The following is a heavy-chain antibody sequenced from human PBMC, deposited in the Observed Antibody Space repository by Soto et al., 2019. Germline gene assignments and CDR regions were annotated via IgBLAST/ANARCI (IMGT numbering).Heavy chain of an antibody. Sequence: GGSLRLSCAASGFTFSSYAMSWVRQAPGKGLEWVSAISGSGGSTYYADSVKGRFTISRDNSKNTLYLQMNSLRAEDTAVYYCARGLFGELFQNAYFDYWGHGTLVTVSS. CDR1: GFTFSSYA. V-gene: IGHV3-23*01. J-gene: IGHJ4*01. D-gene: IGHD3-10*01. CDR2: ISGSGGST. CDR3: ARGLFGELFQNAYFDY.